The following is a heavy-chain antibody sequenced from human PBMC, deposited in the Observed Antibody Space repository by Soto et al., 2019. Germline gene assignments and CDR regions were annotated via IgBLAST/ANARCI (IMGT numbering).Heavy chain of an antibody. CDR1: VFTFSSYA. J-gene: IGHJ4*02. CDR2: ISGSGGST. D-gene: IGHD6-19*01. Sequence: GGSLRLSCAASVFTFSSYAMSWVRQSPGKGLEWVSAISGSGGSTYYADSVKGRFTISRDNSKNTLYLKMNSLRAEDTAVYYCAKDYPLAVVTYYFDYWGQGTLVTVSS. CDR3: AKDYPLAVVTYYFDY. V-gene: IGHV3-23*01.